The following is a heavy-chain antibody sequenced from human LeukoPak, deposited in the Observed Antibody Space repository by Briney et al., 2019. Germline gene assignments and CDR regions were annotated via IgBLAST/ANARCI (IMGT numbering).Heavy chain of an antibody. CDR3: AKWGDYDILTGYYDPDY. CDR1: GFTVTNYA. V-gene: IGHV3-23*01. CDR2: ISGRDDST. J-gene: IGHJ4*02. Sequence: GGSLRLSCAASGFTVTNYAMYWVRQAPGKGLEWVSAISGRDDSTYYADSVKGRFTIYRDTSKNTLFLQMNSLRAEDTAVYYCAKWGDYDILTGYYDPDYWGQGTLVTVSS. D-gene: IGHD3-9*01.